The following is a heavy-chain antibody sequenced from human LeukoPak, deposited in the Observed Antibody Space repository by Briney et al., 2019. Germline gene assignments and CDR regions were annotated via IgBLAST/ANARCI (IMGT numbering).Heavy chain of an antibody. CDR2: ITGSGSTI. D-gene: IGHD6-13*01. J-gene: IGHJ3*02. V-gene: IGHV3-11*01. Sequence: GGSLRLSCAASGFTFSDYYMTWIRQAPGKGLEWVSYITGSGSTIYYADSVKGRFTISRDNAKNTLYLQMNSLRAEDTALYYCAKRTAGRAFDIWGQGTMVTVSS. CDR3: AKRTAGRAFDI. CDR1: GFTFSDYY.